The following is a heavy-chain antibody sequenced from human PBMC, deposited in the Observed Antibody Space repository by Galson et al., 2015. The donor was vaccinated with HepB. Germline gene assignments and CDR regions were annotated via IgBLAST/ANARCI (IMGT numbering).Heavy chain of an antibody. D-gene: IGHD3-10*01. J-gene: IGHJ4*02. CDR1: GYTFTNYV. V-gene: IGHV1-3*04. CDR2: INTDINYT. Sequence: SVKVSCKASGYTFTNYVIHWVRQAPGQSLEWMGWINTDINYTKYSQRFQGRVTFTRDTSANTAYMELSGLRSEDTALYYCARGAGPVLWFGEFACDYWGQGTLVTVSS. CDR3: ARGAGPVLWFGEFACDY.